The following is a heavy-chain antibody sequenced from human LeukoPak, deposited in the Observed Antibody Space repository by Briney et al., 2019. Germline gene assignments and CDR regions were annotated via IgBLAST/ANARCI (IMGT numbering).Heavy chain of an antibody. D-gene: IGHD1-26*01. J-gene: IGHJ3*02. V-gene: IGHV3-53*01. Sequence: GGSLRLSCVASGFTFSNYWMLWVRQAPGKGLEWVSVIYSGGSTYYADSVKGRFTISRDNSKNTLYLQLNSLRAEDTAVYYCAVEQWELPTYDAFDIWGQGTMVTVSS. CDR2: IYSGGST. CDR1: GFTFSNYW. CDR3: AVEQWELPTYDAFDI.